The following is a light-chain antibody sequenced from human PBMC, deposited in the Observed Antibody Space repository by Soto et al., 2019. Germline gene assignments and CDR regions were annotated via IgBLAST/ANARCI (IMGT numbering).Light chain of an antibody. CDR1: SSDVGSYNR. J-gene: IGLJ1*01. CDR3: SSYTSSSTYV. Sequence: QSALTQPPSVSGSPGQSVTISCTGTSSDVGSYNRVSWYQQPPGTAPKLMIYEVSNRPSGVPDRFSGSKFGNTASLTISGLQAGDEADYYCSSYTSSSTYVFGTGTKVTVL. V-gene: IGLV2-18*02. CDR2: EVS.